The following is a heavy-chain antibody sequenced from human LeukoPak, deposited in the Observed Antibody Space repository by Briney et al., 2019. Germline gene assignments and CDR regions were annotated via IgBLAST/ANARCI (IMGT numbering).Heavy chain of an antibody. CDR3: AKDRSCRSGYYDGFDI. CDR1: GFTFSTYA. CDR2: ISGSGDNT. V-gene: IGHV3-23*01. D-gene: IGHD3-3*01. J-gene: IGHJ3*02. Sequence: GGSLRLSCAASGFTFSTYAMSWVRQAPGKGLEWVSAISGSGDNTYYTDSVKGRFTVSRDNSKNTLYLQMNSLRAEDTAKYYCAKDRSCRSGYYDGFDIWGQGTMVTVSS.